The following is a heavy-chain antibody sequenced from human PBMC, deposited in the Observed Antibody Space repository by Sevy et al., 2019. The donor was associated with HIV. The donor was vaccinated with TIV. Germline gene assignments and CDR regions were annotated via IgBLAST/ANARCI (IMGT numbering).Heavy chain of an antibody. CDR3: ARDHATTDENYYYYYYYMDV. D-gene: IGHD4-17*01. CDR2: IYTSGST. V-gene: IGHV4-61*02. J-gene: IGHJ6*03. CDR1: GGSISSGSYY. Sequence: SETLSLTCTVSGGSISSGSYYWSWIRQPAGKGLEWIGRIYTSGSTNYNPSLKSRVTISVDTSKNQFSLKLSSVTAADTAVYYCARDHATTDENYYYYYYYMDVWGKGTTVTVSS.